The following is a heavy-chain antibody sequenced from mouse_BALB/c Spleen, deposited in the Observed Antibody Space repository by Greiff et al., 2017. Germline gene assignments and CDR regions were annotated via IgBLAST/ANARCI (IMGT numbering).Heavy chain of an antibody. V-gene: IGHV5-17*02. Sequence: EVQLVESGGGLVQPGGSRKLSCAASGFTFSSFGMHWVRQAPEKGLEWVAYISSGSSTIYYADTVKGRFTISRDNPKNTLFLQMTSLRSEDTALYYCARSEAYGNYAWFAYWGQGTLVTVSA. J-gene: IGHJ3*01. CDR1: GFTFSSFG. CDR2: ISSGSSTI. CDR3: ARSEAYGNYAWFAY. D-gene: IGHD2-1*01.